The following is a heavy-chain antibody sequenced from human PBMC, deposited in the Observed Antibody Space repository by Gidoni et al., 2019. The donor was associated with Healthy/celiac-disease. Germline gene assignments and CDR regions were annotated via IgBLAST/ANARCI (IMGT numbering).Heavy chain of an antibody. J-gene: IGHJ4*02. CDR1: GFPFGSYA. CDR3: AKDLSHCSGGLGCY. V-gene: IGHV3-23*01. Sequence: EVQLLESGGGLVQPGGSLRLSCSASGFPFGSYAMSWVSQAPGKGLEWVSAISGSGGSTYYADSVKGRFTISRDNSKNTLYLQMNSLRAEDTAVYYCAKDLSHCSGGLGCYWGQGTLVTVSS. D-gene: IGHD2-15*01. CDR2: ISGSGGST.